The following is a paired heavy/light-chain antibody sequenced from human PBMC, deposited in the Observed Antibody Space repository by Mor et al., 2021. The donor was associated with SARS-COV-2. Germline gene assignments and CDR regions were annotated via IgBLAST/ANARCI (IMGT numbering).Heavy chain of an antibody. D-gene: IGHD6-13*01. Sequence: EVQLVESGGGLVQPGGSLRLSCSASGFTFSSYAMHWVRQAPGKGLEYVSAISSNGGSTYYADSVKGRFTISRDNSKNTLYLQMSSLRAEDTAVYYCVKDVAAAGVHFDYWGQGTLVTVSS. CDR1: GFTFSSYA. V-gene: IGHV3-64D*06. J-gene: IGHJ4*02. CDR2: ISSNGGST. CDR3: VKDVAAAGVHFDY.
Light chain of an antibody. CDR2: KAS. Sequence: DIQMTQSPSTLSASVGDRVTITCRASQSISSWLAWYQQKPGKAPKLLIYKASSLESGVPSRFSGSGSGTEFTLIISSLQPDDFATYYCQQYNSYPRTFGQGTKVEIK. J-gene: IGKJ1*01. CDR3: QQYNSYPRT. CDR1: QSISSW. V-gene: IGKV1-5*03.